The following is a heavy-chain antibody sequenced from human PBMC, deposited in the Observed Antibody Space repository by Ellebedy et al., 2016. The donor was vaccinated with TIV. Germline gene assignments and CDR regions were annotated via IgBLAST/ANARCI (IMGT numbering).Heavy chain of an antibody. J-gene: IGHJ6*03. D-gene: IGHD3-16*01. CDR3: AAANSPWGDYYYYYMDV. V-gene: IGHV1-58*01. CDR2: IVVGSGNT. Sequence: SVKVSCXASGFTFTSSAVQWVRQARGQRLEWIGWIVVGSGNTNYAQKFQERVTITRDMSTSTAYMELSSLRSEDTAVYYCAAANSPWGDYYYYYMDVWGKGTTVTVSS. CDR1: GFTFTSSA.